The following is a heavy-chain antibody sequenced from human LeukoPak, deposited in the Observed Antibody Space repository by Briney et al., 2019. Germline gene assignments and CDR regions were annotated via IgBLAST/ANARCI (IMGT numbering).Heavy chain of an antibody. CDR2: ISSSSSYI. CDR1: GFTFSSYS. Sequence: GGSLRLSCAASGFTFSSYSMNWVRQAPGKGLEWVSSISSSSSYIYYADSVRGRFTISRDNAKNSVDLQMSSLGVEDTGVYYCARGAPFNCAPISCSLFDSWGQGTLVTVSS. V-gene: IGHV3-21*06. J-gene: IGHJ4*02. CDR3: ARGAPFNCAPISCSLFDS. D-gene: IGHD2-2*01.